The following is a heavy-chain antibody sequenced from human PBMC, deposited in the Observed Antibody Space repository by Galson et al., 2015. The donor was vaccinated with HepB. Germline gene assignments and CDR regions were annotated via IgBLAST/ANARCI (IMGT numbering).Heavy chain of an antibody. D-gene: IGHD2-15*01. J-gene: IGHJ3*02. CDR1: GYTFTSYY. V-gene: IGHV1-46*01. CDR2: INPSGGST. CDR3: ARDPSSPTRKDAFDI. Sequence: SVKVSCKASGYTFTSYYMHWVRQAPGQGLEWLGIINPSGGSTSYAQKFQGRVTMTRDTSTSTVYMELSSLRSEGTAVYYCARDPSSPTRKDAFDIWGQGTMVTVSS.